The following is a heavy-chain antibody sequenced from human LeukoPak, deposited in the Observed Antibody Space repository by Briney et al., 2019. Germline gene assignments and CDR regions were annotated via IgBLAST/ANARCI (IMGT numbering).Heavy chain of an antibody. CDR1: GITFSSYW. CDR2: IRSKAYGGTT. Sequence: PGGSLRLSCAASGITFSSYWMHWVRQAPGKGLEWVGFIRSKAYGGTTEYAASVKGRFTISRDDSKSIAYLQMNSLKSEDTAVYYCFTVTTSSGWGQGTLVTVSS. CDR3: FTVTTSSG. D-gene: IGHD4-11*01. V-gene: IGHV3-49*04. J-gene: IGHJ4*02.